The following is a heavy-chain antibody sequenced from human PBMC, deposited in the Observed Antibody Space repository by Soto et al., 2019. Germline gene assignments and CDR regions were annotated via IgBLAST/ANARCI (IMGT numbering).Heavy chain of an antibody. J-gene: IGHJ5*02. CDR1: GDSTNQGGHY. CDR3: TRLLTPYDVPGPNWLGP. Sequence: SATLSPTWTVSGDSTNQGGHYWGWIRHPPRMGLEWIGGINYRGTTFYNPSLRSRVTMSIDTSKNFFSLKLTSVSAADTALYYCTRLLTPYDVPGPNWLGPWGQGTQVTVSS. CDR2: INYRGTT. V-gene: IGHV4-39*02. D-gene: IGHD5-12*01.